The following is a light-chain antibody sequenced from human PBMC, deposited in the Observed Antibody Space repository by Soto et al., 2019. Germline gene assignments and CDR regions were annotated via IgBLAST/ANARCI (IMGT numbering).Light chain of an antibody. CDR1: SSDVGTYNP. CDR2: EVT. Sequence: QSVLTQPPSASGSPGQSVTIPCTGTSSDVGTYNPVSWYQQHPGKAPKLMMYEVTKRPAGVPDRFSGSKSGNTASLTVSGLQAEDEADYYCSSYAGTHIVFGIGTKVTVL. J-gene: IGLJ1*01. V-gene: IGLV2-8*01. CDR3: SSYAGTHIV.